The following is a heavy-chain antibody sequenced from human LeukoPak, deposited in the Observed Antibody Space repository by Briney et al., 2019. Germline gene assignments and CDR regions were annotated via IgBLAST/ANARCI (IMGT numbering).Heavy chain of an antibody. CDR3: ARDAGNSGYGCDL. D-gene: IGHD5-12*01. V-gene: IGHV3-48*01. CDR1: GFISSQYS. CDR2: IRSSSET. Sequence: GGSLRLSCAASGFISSQYSMNWVRQAPGKGLEWVSHIRSSSETFYADSVKGRFTISRDNARNSLYLQMNNLRGEDTAIYYCARDAGNSGYGCDLWGQGTLVTVSS. J-gene: IGHJ5*02.